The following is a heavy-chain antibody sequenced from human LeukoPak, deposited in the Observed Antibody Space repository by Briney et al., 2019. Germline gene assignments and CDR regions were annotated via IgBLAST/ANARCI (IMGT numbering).Heavy chain of an antibody. J-gene: IGHJ6*02. CDR1: GYTFTGDY. D-gene: IGHD3-22*01. Sequence: ASVKVSCKASGYTFTGDYMHWVRQAPGQGLEWMGWINPNSGGTNYAQKFQGRVTMTRDTSISTAYMELSRLRSDDTAVYYCARDSMAGSSGYRNYYYYGMDVWGQGTTVTVSS. CDR2: INPNSGGT. V-gene: IGHV1-2*02. CDR3: ARDSMAGSSGYRNYYYYGMDV.